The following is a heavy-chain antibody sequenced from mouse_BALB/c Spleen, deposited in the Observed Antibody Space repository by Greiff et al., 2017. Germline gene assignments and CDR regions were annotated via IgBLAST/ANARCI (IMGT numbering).Heavy chain of an antibody. CDR3: ARSSYPYYAMDY. V-gene: IGHV1S137*01. J-gene: IGHJ4*01. CDR1: GYTFTDYA. Sequence: VQRVESGAELVRPGVSVKISCKGSGYTFTDYAMHWVKQSHAKSLEWIGVISTYYGDASYNQKFKGKATMTVDKSSSTAYMELARLTSEDSAIYYCARSSYPYYAMDYWGQGTSVTVSS. CDR2: ISTYYGDA. D-gene: IGHD1-1*01.